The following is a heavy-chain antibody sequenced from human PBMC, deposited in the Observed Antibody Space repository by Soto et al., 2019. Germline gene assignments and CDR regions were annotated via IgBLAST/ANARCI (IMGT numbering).Heavy chain of an antibody. J-gene: IGHJ4*02. Sequence: QVQLQESGPGLVKPSQTLSLTCTVSGGSISSGDYYWSWIRQPPGKGLEWLGSIYYSGSTYYNPSLKSRVTISVDTSENQFSLKLSSVTAADTAVYYCARPSGPGGGDCYPYYYFDYWGQGTMVAVFS. D-gene: IGHD2-21*02. CDR1: GGSISSGDYY. CDR3: ARPSGPGGGDCYPYYYFDY. V-gene: IGHV4-30-4*01. CDR2: IYYSGST.